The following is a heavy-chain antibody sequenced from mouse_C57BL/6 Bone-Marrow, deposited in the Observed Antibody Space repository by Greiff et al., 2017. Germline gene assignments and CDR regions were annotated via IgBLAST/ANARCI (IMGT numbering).Heavy chain of an antibody. Sequence: EVQLQQSGTVLARPGASVKMSCKTSGYTFTSYWMHWVKQRPGQGLEWIGAIYPGNSDTSYNQKFKGKAKLNAVTSASTAYMELSSLTNEDSAVYYCTRRVYDGYWGYAMDYWGQGTSVTVSS. V-gene: IGHV1-5*01. D-gene: IGHD2-3*01. CDR1: GYTFTSYW. J-gene: IGHJ4*01. CDR2: IYPGNSDT. CDR3: TRRVYDGYWGYAMDY.